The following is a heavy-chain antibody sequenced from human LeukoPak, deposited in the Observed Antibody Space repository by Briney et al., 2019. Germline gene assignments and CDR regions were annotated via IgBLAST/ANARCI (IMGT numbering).Heavy chain of an antibody. CDR1: GFTFGDYA. V-gene: IGHV3-49*04. Sequence: QPGRSLRLSCTASGFTFGDYAINWVRQAPGEGLEWVGFVRSKAFAGTTEYAASVKGRSTISRDDSNNSLYLQMNSLKTEDTAVYFCARVYTGLDYWGQGTLVTVSS. CDR3: ARVYTGLDY. J-gene: IGHJ4*02. CDR2: VRSKAFAGTT.